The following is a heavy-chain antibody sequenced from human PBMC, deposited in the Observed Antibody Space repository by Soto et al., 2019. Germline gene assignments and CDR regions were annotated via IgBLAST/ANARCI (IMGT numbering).Heavy chain of an antibody. J-gene: IGHJ5*02. CDR3: ALQQAVAGTTNWFDP. CDR1: GFTFSTYA. CDR2: ISGSGGST. D-gene: IGHD6-19*01. Sequence: EVQVLESGGGLVQPGGSLRLSCAASGFTFSTYAMSWVRKAPGKGLEWVSGISGSGGSTYYADSVKGRFTISRDNSKNTLYLQMNSLRAEDTAVYYCALQQAVAGTTNWFDPWGQGTLVTVSS. V-gene: IGHV3-23*01.